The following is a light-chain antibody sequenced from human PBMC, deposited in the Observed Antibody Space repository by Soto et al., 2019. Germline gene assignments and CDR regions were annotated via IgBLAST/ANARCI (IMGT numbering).Light chain of an antibody. CDR3: QQYDNLPSWT. CDR2: DAS. CDR1: QDISNR. V-gene: IGKV1-33*01. Sequence: DIQMTQSPSSLSASLGDRITITCQASQDISNRLNWYQQKPGTAPKLLIYDASNLQTGVPSRFSGSGSGTAFTFTISNLQPEDTATYYCQQYDNLPSWTFGQGTKVEIK. J-gene: IGKJ1*01.